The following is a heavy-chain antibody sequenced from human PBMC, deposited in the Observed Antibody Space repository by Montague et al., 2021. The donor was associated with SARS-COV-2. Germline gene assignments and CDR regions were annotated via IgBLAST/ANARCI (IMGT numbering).Heavy chain of an antibody. CDR2: INHSGST. CDR3: TREGYQVLWSDYYYGMDV. J-gene: IGHJ6*02. Sequence: SETLSLTCAVYGGSLSGYYWSWIRQPPGKGLEWIGEINHSGSTNYNPSLKSRVTISVDTSKNQFSLKLSSVTAADTAVYYCTREGYQVLWSDYYYGMDVWGQGTTVTVSS. D-gene: IGHD2-2*01. CDR1: GGSLSGYY. V-gene: IGHV4-34*01.